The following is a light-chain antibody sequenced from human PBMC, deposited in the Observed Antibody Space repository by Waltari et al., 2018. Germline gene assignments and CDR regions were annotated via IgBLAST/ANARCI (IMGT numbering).Light chain of an antibody. CDR3: QQYDTSPYT. V-gene: IGKV3-20*01. CDR1: QSINKNF. J-gene: IGKJ2*01. CDR2: STS. Sequence: EIVLTPSPGTLSLSPGERVTLSCRASQSINKNFLAWYQQKLGQAPRLLIYSTSSRAAGIPDRFVGSGSGTDFTLTITRLEPEDFALYHCQQYDTSPYTFGQGTKLEIK.